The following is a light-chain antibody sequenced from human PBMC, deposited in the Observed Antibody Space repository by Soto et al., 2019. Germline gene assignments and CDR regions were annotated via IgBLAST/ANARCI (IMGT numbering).Light chain of an antibody. CDR2: GTS. CDR3: QQYGSSPRT. Sequence: ESVLTQSPATLSLSPGERATLSCRASPSVSNSLAWYQHKPGQAPRLLIYGTSNRATGIPDRFSGSGSGTDFSLTISSLEPGDLAVYYCQQYGSSPRTFGQGTKVEIK. V-gene: IGKV3-20*01. CDR1: PSVSNS. J-gene: IGKJ1*01.